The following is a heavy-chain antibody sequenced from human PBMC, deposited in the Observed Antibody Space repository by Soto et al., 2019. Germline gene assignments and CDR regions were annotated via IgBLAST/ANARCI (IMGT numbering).Heavy chain of an antibody. CDR2: TYYRSKWYY. Sequence: LSLTCAITGDSVSSNSDGWSWVRQSPSRGLEWLGRTYYRSKWYYEYAVSVRGRITINPDTSKNQYSLQLNSVTPEDTAVYFCARGEQYSGRIFDYWGQGTLVTVSS. CDR3: ARGEQYSGRIFDY. V-gene: IGHV6-1*01. D-gene: IGHD1-26*01. J-gene: IGHJ4*01. CDR1: GDSVSSNSDG.